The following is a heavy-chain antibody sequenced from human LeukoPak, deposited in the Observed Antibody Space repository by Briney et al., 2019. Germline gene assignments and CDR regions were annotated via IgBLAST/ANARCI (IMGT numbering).Heavy chain of an antibody. J-gene: IGHJ4*02. Sequence: GGPLRLSCAASGFTFSSYAMSWVRQAPGKGLEWVSAISGSGGSTYYADSVKGRFTISRDNSKNTLYLQMNSLRAEDTAVYYCAKDYGGYCSSTSCYHSNYWGQGTLVTVSS. CDR1: GFTFSSYA. V-gene: IGHV3-23*01. CDR2: ISGSGGST. CDR3: AKDYGGYCSSTSCYHSNY. D-gene: IGHD2-2*01.